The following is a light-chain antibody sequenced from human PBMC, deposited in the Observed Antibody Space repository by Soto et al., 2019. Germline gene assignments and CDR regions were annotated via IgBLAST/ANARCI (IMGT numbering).Light chain of an antibody. CDR2: AAS. CDR1: QSISSY. CDR3: QQYNSSPWT. V-gene: IGKV1-39*01. J-gene: IGKJ1*01. Sequence: DIQMTQSPSSLSASVGDRVTITCRASQSISSYLNWYQQKPGSAPNLLIYAASSLQSGVPSRFSASGSGTDFTLTISSLQPEDFATYYCQQYNSSPWTFGQGTKVDIK.